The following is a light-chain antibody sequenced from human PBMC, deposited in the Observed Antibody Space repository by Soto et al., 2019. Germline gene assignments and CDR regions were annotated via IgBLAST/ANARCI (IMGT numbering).Light chain of an antibody. V-gene: IGLV1-40*01. CDR3: QSYDSSLSGYV. CDR1: SSNIGAGYD. CDR2: GNS. J-gene: IGLJ1*01. Sequence: QSVLTQPHSVSGAPGQRVTISCTGSSSNIGAGYDVHWYQQLPGTAPKVLIYGNSNRPSGVPDRFSGSKSGTSASLAITGLQAEYEADYYCQSYDSSLSGYVFGTGTKLTVL.